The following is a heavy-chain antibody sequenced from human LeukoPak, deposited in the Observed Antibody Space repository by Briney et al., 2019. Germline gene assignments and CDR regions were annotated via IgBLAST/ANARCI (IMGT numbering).Heavy chain of an antibody. J-gene: IGHJ4*02. V-gene: IGHV3-64D*09. CDR3: VKITSVSGGDC. CDR1: RFTLNAYP. D-gene: IGHD1-14*01. Sequence: GVPQRLSCSASRFTLNAYPVYWVRHAPGKALEYVSGISNNGGSSFYADSVKGRFTISRDNSKNTLYLQMSSLRAEDTAVYYCVKITSVSGGDCWGQGTRLTVSS. CDR2: ISNNGGSS.